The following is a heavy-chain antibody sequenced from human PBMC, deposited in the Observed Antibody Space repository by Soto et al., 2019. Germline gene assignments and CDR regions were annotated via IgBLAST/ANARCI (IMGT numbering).Heavy chain of an antibody. CDR2: ISSSSSYI. Sequence: EVQLVESGGGLVKPGGSLRLSCAASGFTFSSYSMNWVRQAPGKVLEWVSSISSSSSYIYYADSVKGRFTISRDNAKNSLYLQMNSLRAEDTAVYYCARDPLGRYFDYWGQGTLVTVSS. CDR3: ARDPLGRYFDY. CDR1: GFTFSSYS. V-gene: IGHV3-21*01. J-gene: IGHJ4*02.